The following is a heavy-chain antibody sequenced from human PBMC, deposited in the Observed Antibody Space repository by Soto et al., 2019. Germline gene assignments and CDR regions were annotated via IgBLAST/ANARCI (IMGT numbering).Heavy chain of an antibody. Sequence: QVQLVESGGGVVQPGRSLRLSCAASGFTFSNYAMYWVRQAPGKGLEWVAVISYDGNNKYYADSVKGRFTISRDNSKNTLYLQMNSVRAEDTAVYYCARAGCDGGTCYTLVGLRYGMDVWGHGTTVTVSS. J-gene: IGHJ6*02. CDR3: ARAGCDGGTCYTLVGLRYGMDV. CDR2: ISYDGNNK. CDR1: GFTFSNYA. D-gene: IGHD2-15*01. V-gene: IGHV3-30-3*01.